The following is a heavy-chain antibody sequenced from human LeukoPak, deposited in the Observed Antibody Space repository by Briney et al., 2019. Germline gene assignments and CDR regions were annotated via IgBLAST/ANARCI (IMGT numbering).Heavy chain of an antibody. CDR2: ISAYNGNT. J-gene: IGHJ5*02. V-gene: IGHV1-18*01. CDR1: GYTFTSYG. Sequence: GASVKVSCKASGYTFTSYGISWVRQAPGQGLKWMGWISAYNGNTNYAQKLQGRVTMTTDTSTSTAYMELRSLRSDDTAVYYCVKAEDGIRYSHWFDPWGQGTLVTVSS. CDR3: VKAEDGIRYSHWFDP. D-gene: IGHD3-9*01.